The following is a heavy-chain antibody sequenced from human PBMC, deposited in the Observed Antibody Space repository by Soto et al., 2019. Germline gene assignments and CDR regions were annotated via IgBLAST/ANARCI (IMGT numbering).Heavy chain of an antibody. D-gene: IGHD3-10*01. CDR1: GGSISSGDYY. CDR3: ALLLRPIWSGEYTLPAYYSHY. J-gene: IGHJ4*02. V-gene: IGHV4-30-4*01. CDR2: IYYSGST. Sequence: SSETLSLTCTVSGGSISSGDYYWSWIRQPPGKGLEWIGYIYYSGSTYYNPSLKSRVTISVDTSKNQFSLKLSSVTAADTAVYYCALLLRPIWSGEYTLPAYYSHYWAQGTRVT.